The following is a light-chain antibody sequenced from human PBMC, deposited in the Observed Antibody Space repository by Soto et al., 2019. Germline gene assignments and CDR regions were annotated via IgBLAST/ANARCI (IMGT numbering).Light chain of an antibody. CDR1: QSVSSF. V-gene: IGKV3-20*01. J-gene: IGKJ2*01. CDR2: GAS. Sequence: EIVLTQSPGTLSLSPGERATLSCRASQSVSSFLAWYQQKPGQAPRLLIYGASSRATGIPDRFSGSGSGTDFTLTISRLDPEDFAVYYCQQYGSSPPYTFGQGTKLAI. CDR3: QQYGSSPPYT.